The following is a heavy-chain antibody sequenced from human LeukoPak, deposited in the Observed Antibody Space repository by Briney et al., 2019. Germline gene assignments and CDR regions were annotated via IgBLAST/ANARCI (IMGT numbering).Heavy chain of an antibody. CDR1: GFTFSSYW. J-gene: IGHJ4*02. CDR3: AREPGYSSSSGANSFDY. V-gene: IGHV3-74*01. CDR2: INSDGSST. Sequence: GGSLRLSCAASGFTFSSYWMHWVRQAPGKGLVWVSRINSDGSSTSYADSVKGRFTISRDNAKNTLYLQMNSLRAEDTAVYYCAREPGYSSSSGANSFDYWGQGTLVTVSS. D-gene: IGHD6-6*01.